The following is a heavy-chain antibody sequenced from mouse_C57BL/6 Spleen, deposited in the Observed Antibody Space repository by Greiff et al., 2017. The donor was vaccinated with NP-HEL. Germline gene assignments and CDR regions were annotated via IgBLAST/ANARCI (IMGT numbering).Heavy chain of an antibody. CDR2: INPGSGGT. J-gene: IGHJ3*01. CDR1: GYAFTNYL. Sequence: KQSGAELVRPGTSVKVSCKASGYAFTNYLIEWVKQRPGQGLEWIGVINPGSGGTNYNEKFKGKATLTADKSSSTAYMQLSSLTSEDSAVYFCARSDLAWFAYWGQGTLVTVSA. CDR3: ARSDLAWFAY. V-gene: IGHV1-54*01.